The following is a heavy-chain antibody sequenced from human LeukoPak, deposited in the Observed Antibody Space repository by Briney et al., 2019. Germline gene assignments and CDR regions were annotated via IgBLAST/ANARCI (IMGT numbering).Heavy chain of an antibody. V-gene: IGHV4-39*01. D-gene: IGHD3-3*01. CDR3: ARHKRSMGLEWLSTTHTFDY. J-gene: IGHJ4*02. CDR2: IYYSGST. CDR1: GGSISSSSYY. Sequence: SETLSLTCTVSGGSISSSSYYWGWIRQPPGKGLEWIGSIYYSGSTYYNPSLKSRVTISVDTSKNQFSLKLSSVTAADTAVYYCARHKRSMGLEWLSTTHTFDYWGQGTLVTVSS.